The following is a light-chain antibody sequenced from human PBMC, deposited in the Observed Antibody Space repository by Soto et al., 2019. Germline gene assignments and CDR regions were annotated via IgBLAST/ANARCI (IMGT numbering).Light chain of an antibody. CDR2: EVT. V-gene: IGLV1-40*01. J-gene: IGLJ1*01. Sequence: QSVLTQPPSISGAPGQRVTISCTGSSSNIGAGSDVHWYHQLPGTAPKLIIYEVTNRPSGISNRFSGSKSGNTASLTISGLQTEDEADYYCISFTSRHIYVFGTGTKVTVL. CDR1: SSNIGAGSD. CDR3: ISFTSRHIYV.